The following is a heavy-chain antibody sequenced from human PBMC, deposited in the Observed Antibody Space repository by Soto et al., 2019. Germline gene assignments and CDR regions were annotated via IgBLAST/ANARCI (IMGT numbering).Heavy chain of an antibody. CDR2: IGTAGDT. Sequence: EVQLVESGGGLVQPGGSLRLSCAASGFTFSSYDMHWVRQATGKGLEWVSAIGTAGDTYYPGSVKGRFTITRENAKNALYNQMNSLRAEDTAVYYCARVGAGGYYGSGSYYSYYYYGMDVWGQGTTVTVSS. D-gene: IGHD3-10*01. V-gene: IGHV3-13*01. CDR1: GFTFSSYD. J-gene: IGHJ6*02. CDR3: ARVGAGGYYGSGSYYSYYYYGMDV.